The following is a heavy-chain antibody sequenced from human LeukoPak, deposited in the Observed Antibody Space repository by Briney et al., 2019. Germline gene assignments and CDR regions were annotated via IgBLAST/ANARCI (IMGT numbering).Heavy chain of an antibody. CDR1: GFTFSSNA. CDR2: ISGGGGST. V-gene: IGHV3-23*01. D-gene: IGHD6-13*01. Sequence: GGSLRLSCAASGFTFSSNAMSWVRRAPGKGLEWVSAISGGGGSTYYADSVKGRFTISRDNSRNTLYLQMNSLRAEDTAVYYCAKSYSSSWYDSDYWGQGTLVTVSS. J-gene: IGHJ4*02. CDR3: AKSYSSSWYDSDY.